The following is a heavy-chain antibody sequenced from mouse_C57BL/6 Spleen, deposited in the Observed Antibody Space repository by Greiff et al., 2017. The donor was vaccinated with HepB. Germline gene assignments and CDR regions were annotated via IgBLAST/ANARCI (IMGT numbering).Heavy chain of an antibody. D-gene: IGHD1-1*01. CDR2: INYDGSST. V-gene: IGHV5-16*01. CDR3: ARDRGYYGSSYCWYFDV. J-gene: IGHJ1*03. CDR1: GFTFSDYY. Sequence: EVQLVESEGGLVQPGSSMKLSCTASGFTFSDYYMAWVRQVPEKGLEWVANINYDGSSTYYLDSLKSRFIISRDNAKNILYLQMSSLKSEDTATYYCARDRGYYGSSYCWYFDVWGTGTTVTVSS.